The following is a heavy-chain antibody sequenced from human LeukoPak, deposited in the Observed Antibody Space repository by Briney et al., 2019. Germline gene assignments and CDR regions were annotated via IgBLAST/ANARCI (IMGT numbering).Heavy chain of an antibody. J-gene: IGHJ4*02. Sequence: GGSLRLSCAASGFTFSSYEMNWVRQAPGKGLEWVSYISSSGSTIYYADSVKGRFTISRDNAKNSLYLQMNSLRAEDTAVYYCARNHGVRWFFDYWGQGTLVTVSS. CDR3: ARNHGVRWFFDY. CDR2: ISSSGSTI. D-gene: IGHD4-23*01. CDR1: GFTFSSYE. V-gene: IGHV3-48*03.